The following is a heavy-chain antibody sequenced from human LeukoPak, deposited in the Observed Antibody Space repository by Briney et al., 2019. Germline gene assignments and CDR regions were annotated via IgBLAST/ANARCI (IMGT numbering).Heavy chain of an antibody. Sequence: SETLSLTCAVYGGSFSGYYWSWIRQPPGKGLEWIGEINHSGSTNYNPSLKSRVTISVDTSKNQFSLKLSSVTAADTAVYYCARVWFGDGLRSDPGGQGTLVTVPS. CDR1: GGSFSGYY. CDR3: ARVWFGDGLRSDP. D-gene: IGHD3-10*01. J-gene: IGHJ5*02. V-gene: IGHV4-34*01. CDR2: INHSGST.